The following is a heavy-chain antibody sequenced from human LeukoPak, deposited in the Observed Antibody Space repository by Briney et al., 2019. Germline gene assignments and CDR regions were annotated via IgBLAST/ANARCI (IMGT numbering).Heavy chain of an antibody. V-gene: IGHV1-46*01. CDR3: ARVSEHFIAASSSRFDP. CDR2: INPSGGST. D-gene: IGHD6-13*01. J-gene: IGHJ5*02. CDR1: GYTFTTYY. Sequence: ASVKVSCKSSGYTFTTYYMHWVRQAPGQGLEWMGIINPSGGSTSYAQKFQGRVTVTRDMSTSTVYMELSSLRSEDTAVYYCARVSEHFIAASSSRFDPWGQGTLVTVSS.